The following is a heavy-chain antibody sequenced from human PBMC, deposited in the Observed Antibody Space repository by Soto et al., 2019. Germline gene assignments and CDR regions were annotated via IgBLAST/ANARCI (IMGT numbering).Heavy chain of an antibody. Sequence: GGSLRLSCAASGFSFNSYWMHWVRQVPGKGLECVSRIDGDGTTTHYADSVKGRFTISRDNAKNTLYLQMSSLRADDSAVYFCAWRIAVAGTYDRWGQGTLVTVSS. CDR1: GFSFNSYW. V-gene: IGHV3-74*01. J-gene: IGHJ5*02. D-gene: IGHD6-19*01. CDR3: AWRIAVAGTYDR. CDR2: IDGDGTTT.